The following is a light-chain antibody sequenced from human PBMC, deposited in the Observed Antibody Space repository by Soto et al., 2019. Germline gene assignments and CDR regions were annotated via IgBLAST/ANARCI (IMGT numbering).Light chain of an antibody. CDR2: DNN. CDR3: GTWDSSLSAGV. J-gene: IGLJ3*02. CDR1: SSNIGNNY. Sequence: QSVLTQPPSVSAAPGQKVTISCSGSSSNIGNNYVSWYQQIPGTAPKLLIYDNNKRPSGIPDRFSATKSGTSATLGITGLQTGDEADYYCGTWDSSLSAGVFGGGTKLTVL. V-gene: IGLV1-51*01.